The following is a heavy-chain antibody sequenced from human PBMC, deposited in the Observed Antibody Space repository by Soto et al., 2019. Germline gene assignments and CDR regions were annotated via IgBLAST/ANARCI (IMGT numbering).Heavy chain of an antibody. Sequence: QVQLVESGGGVVQPGRSLRLSCAASGFTFSSFAMHWVRQSPGKGLEWVALVSHDGSIKYYADSVKGRFTISRDNSKRTMYLQRNSLGPEDTTVYYCARGGEAYCGGDCYSGAFEIWGQGTMVTVSS. CDR2: VSHDGSIK. CDR3: ARGGEAYCGGDCYSGAFEI. V-gene: IGHV3-30-3*01. CDR1: GFTFSSFA. D-gene: IGHD2-21*02. J-gene: IGHJ3*02.